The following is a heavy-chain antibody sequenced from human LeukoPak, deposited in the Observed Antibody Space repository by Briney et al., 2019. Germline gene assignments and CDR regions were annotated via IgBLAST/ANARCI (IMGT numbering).Heavy chain of an antibody. CDR3: GKGSSTSACPDY. V-gene: IGHV3-30*02. D-gene: IGHD6-19*01. J-gene: IGHJ4*02. CDR1: GFNFHSYG. Sequence: PGGSLRLSCSASGFNFHSYGMHWVRQAPGKGLDWVAFVRHDGSIQYYADSVKGRFAISRDNSKDTVSLQMNSLRPEDTAVYYCGKGSSTSACPDYWGQETLVTVSS. CDR2: VRHDGSIQ.